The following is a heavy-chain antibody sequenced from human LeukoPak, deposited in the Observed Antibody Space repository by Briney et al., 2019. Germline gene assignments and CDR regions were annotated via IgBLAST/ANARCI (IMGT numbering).Heavy chain of an antibody. Sequence: GGSLRLSCAASGFTFSRYEMNWVRQDPGKGLEWLSYISSSGSTIYCADSVKGRFTISRDNAKNSLYLQMNSLRAEDTAVYYCARVGQLWAHDYWGQGTLVTVSS. CDR3: ARVGQLWAHDY. D-gene: IGHD5-18*01. CDR1: GFTFSRYE. J-gene: IGHJ4*02. CDR2: ISSSGSTI. V-gene: IGHV3-48*03.